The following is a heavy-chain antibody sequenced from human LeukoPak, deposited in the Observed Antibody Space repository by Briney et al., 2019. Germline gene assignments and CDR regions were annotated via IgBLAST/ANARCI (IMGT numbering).Heavy chain of an antibody. J-gene: IGHJ5*02. CDR2: INHSGST. D-gene: IGHD3-22*01. V-gene: IGHV4-34*01. CDR3: ARSETYYYDSSGYPYNWFDP. CDR1: GGSFSGYY. Sequence: SETLSLTCAVYGGSFSGYYWSWIRQPPGKGLEWIGEINHSGSTNYNPSLKSRVTISVDTSKNQFSLKLSSVTAADTAVYYCARSETYYYDSSGYPYNWFDPWGQGTLVTVSS.